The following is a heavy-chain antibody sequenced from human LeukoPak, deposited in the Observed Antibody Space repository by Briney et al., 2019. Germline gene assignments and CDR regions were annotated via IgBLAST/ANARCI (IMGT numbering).Heavy chain of an antibody. J-gene: IGHJ5*02. CDR2: ISSSGSTI. D-gene: IGHD6-19*01. V-gene: IGHV3-48*04. CDR3: ARDPSSGWYLKGWFDP. CDR1: GFTFSIYA. Sequence: GGTLRLSCAASGFTFSIYAMSWVRQAPGKGLEWVSYISSSGSTIYYADSVKGRFTISRDNAKNSLYLQMNSLRAEDTAVYYCARDPSSGWYLKGWFDPWGQGTLVTVSS.